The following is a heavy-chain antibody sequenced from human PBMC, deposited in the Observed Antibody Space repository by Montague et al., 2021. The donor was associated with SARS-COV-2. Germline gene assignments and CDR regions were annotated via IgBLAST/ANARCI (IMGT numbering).Heavy chain of an antibody. CDR1: GGSITGFS. V-gene: IGHV4-4*07. Sequence: SETLSLTCAVSGGSITGFSWSWVRQPAGKGLEWIGRVTTSGTTNHSPSLRSRVTMSVDTSKNQFSLNLSSVTAADTAIYYCARTPTRPLSLDSWGQGTLVTVSS. J-gene: IGHJ4*02. CDR2: VTTSGTT. D-gene: IGHD6-6*01. CDR3: ARTPTRPLSLDS.